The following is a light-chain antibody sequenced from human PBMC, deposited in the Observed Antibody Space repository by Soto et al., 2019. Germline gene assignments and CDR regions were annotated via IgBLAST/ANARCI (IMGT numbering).Light chain of an antibody. V-gene: IGLV1-44*01. Sequence: QSVLTQPPSASGTPGQRVTISCSGSSSNIGSNTVNWYQQLPGTAPKLLIYNNNQRPSGVPDRFSGSKSGTSASLAISGLQSEDAADYYCAAWDDSLNGLVSGTGTKLTVL. CDR1: SSNIGSNT. CDR3: AAWDDSLNGLV. CDR2: NNN. J-gene: IGLJ1*01.